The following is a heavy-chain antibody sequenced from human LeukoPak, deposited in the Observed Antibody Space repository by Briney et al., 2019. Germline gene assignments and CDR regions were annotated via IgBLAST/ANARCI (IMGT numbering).Heavy chain of an antibody. J-gene: IGHJ4*02. D-gene: IGHD4-17*01. V-gene: IGHV4-31*03. CDR3: ARVRDYGDYVDY. CDR1: GGSISSGGYY. CDR2: IYYSGNT. Sequence: PSETLSLTCTVSGGSISSGGYYWSWIRQHPGKGLEWIGYIYYSGNTYYNPSLKSRVTISVDTSKNQFSLKLSSVTAADTAVYYCARVRDYGDYVDYWGQGTLVTVSS.